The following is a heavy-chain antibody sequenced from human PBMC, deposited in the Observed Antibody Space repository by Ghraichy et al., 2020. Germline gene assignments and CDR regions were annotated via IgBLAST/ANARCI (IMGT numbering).Heavy chain of an antibody. CDR3: ARVRGYFTGGSSLFDY. D-gene: IGHD2-8*02. Sequence: GGSLRLSCVASGFTFSDYFMSWIRKTPGKGLECISYISGNNVHTNYTDSVRGRFTVSRDNAKYSVYLEMNRLAAEDTGVYYCARVRGYFTGGSSLFDYCGLGTRVTVSS. V-gene: IGHV3-11*06. CDR1: GFTFSDYF. CDR2: ISGNNVHT. J-gene: IGHJ4*02.